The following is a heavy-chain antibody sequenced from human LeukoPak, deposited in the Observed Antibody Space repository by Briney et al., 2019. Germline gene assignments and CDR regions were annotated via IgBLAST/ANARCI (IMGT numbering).Heavy chain of an antibody. Sequence: PGGSLRLSCAASGFTFSSYAMHWVRQAPGKGLEWVAVISYDGSNKYYADSVKGRFTISRDNSKNTLYLQMNSLRAEDTAVYYCAKPHYYGSGSYYTSYYYYYMDVWGKGTTVTISS. CDR2: ISYDGSNK. CDR3: AKPHYYGSGSYYTSYYYYYMDV. CDR1: GFTFSSYA. D-gene: IGHD3-10*01. V-gene: IGHV3-30*04. J-gene: IGHJ6*03.